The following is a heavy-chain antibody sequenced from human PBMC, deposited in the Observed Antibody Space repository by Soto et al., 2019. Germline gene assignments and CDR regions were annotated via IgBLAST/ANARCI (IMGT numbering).Heavy chain of an antibody. CDR3: ATGTVGAMDY. V-gene: IGHV3-72*01. CDR1: GFTFSDHY. D-gene: IGHD1-26*01. CDR2: TRNKVDSYTT. J-gene: IGHJ4*02. Sequence: EVQLVESGGDLVQPGGSLRLSCAASGFTFSDHYMEWVRQAPGKGLEWVGRTRNKVDSYTTEYAASVRGRFTISRDDSKTSMYLQMNRLKTEDTALYYCATGTVGAMDYWGQGTLVSVSS.